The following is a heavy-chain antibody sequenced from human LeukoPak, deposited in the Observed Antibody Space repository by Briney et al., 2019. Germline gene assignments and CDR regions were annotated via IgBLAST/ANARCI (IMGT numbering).Heavy chain of an antibody. J-gene: IGHJ4*02. V-gene: IGHV1-46*01. CDR3: ARDEAQPVAGGPDY. CDR1: GYTFTSYY. Sequence: GGSLRLSCAASGYTFTSYYMHWVRQAPGQGLEWMGIINPSGGSTSYAQKFQGRVTMTRDTSTSTVYMELSSLRSEDTAVYYCARDEAQPVAGGPDYWGQGTLVTVSS. CDR2: INPSGGST. D-gene: IGHD6-19*01.